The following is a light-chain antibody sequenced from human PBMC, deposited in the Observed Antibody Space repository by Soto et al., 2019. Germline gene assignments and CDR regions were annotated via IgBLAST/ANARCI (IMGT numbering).Light chain of an antibody. J-gene: IGLJ2*01. CDR2: EVS. CDR3: SSYTSSSTLV. V-gene: IGLV2-14*01. CDR1: SSDVGGYNY. Sequence: QSALTQPASVSGSPGQSITISCTGTSSDVGGYNYVSLYQQHPGKAPKLMIYEVSNRPSGVSNRLSDYKSGNTASLTISGLQAEDEADYCCSSYTSSSTLVLGGGTKLTVL.